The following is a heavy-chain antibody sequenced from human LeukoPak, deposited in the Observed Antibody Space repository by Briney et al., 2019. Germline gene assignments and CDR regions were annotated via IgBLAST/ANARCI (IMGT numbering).Heavy chain of an antibody. Sequence: GGSLRLSCAASGFTFSSYWMSWVRQAPGKGLEWVANIKQDGSEKYYVDSVKGRFTISRDNARNSLYLQMNSLRAEDTAVYYCARASVLRLLDRSAMEDYWGQGTLVTVSS. D-gene: IGHD3-3*01. J-gene: IGHJ4*02. V-gene: IGHV3-7*01. CDR1: GFTFSSYW. CDR3: ARASVLRLLDRSAMEDY. CDR2: IKQDGSEK.